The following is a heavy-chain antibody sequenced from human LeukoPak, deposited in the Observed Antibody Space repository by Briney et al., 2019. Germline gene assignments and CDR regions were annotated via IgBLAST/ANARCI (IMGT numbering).Heavy chain of an antibody. J-gene: IGHJ4*02. CDR2: ISYDGSNK. D-gene: IGHD6-19*01. Sequence: GGSLRLSCAASGFTFSSYGMHWVRRAPGKGLEWVAVISYDGSNKYYADSVKGRFTISRDNSKNTLYLQMNSLRAEDTAVYYCARDHSGWYGSFLTPDFDYWGQGTLVTVSS. CDR3: ARDHSGWYGSFLTPDFDY. CDR1: GFTFSSYG. V-gene: IGHV3-30*03.